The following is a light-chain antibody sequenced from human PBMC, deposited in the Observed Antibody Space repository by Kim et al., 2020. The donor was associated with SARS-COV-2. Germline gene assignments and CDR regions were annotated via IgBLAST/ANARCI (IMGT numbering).Light chain of an antibody. CDR1: SSDVGGYNY. CDR2: DVS. CDR3: AAWDDSLNGPV. V-gene: IGLV2-11*01. J-gene: IGLJ1*01. Sequence: QSALTQPRSVSGSPGQSVTISCTGTSSDVGGYNYVSWYQQHPGKAPKLMIYDVSKRPSGVPDRFSGSKSGTSASLAISGLQSEDEADYYCAAWDDSLNGPVFGTGTKVTVL.